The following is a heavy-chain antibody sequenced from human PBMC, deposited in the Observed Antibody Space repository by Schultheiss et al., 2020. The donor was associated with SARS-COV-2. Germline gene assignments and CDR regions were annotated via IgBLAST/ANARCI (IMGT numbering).Heavy chain of an antibody. CDR3: AKDLGLVPAALNWFDP. V-gene: IGHV3-23*01. D-gene: IGHD2-2*01. CDR2: VSSSSTYI. Sequence: GGSLRLSCAASGFTFSSYAMSWVRQAPGKGLEWVSSVSSSSTYIYYADSVEGRFTISRDNSKNTLYLQMNSLRAEDTAVYYCAKDLGLVPAALNWFDPWGQGTLVTVSS. J-gene: IGHJ5*02. CDR1: GFTFSSYA.